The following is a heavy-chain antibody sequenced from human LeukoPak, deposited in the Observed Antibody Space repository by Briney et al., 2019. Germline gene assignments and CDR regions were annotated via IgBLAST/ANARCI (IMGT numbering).Heavy chain of an antibody. Sequence: ASVKVSCKASGYTFTSYGISWVRQAPGQGLEWMGWISAYNGNTNYAQKLQGRVTMTTDTSTSTAYMELRSLRSDDTAVYYCARGAAPGSPFGYVDLWGRGTLVTVSS. CDR2: ISAYNGNT. CDR1: GYTFTSYG. D-gene: IGHD6-13*01. J-gene: IGHJ2*01. CDR3: ARGAAPGSPFGYVDL. V-gene: IGHV1-18*01.